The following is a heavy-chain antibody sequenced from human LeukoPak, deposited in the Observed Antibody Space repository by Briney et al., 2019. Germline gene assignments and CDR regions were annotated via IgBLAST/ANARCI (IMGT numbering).Heavy chain of an antibody. J-gene: IGHJ3*02. Sequence: GDSLRLSCAASGFTFTKYWMTWVRQAPGKGLEWVANIKQDGSEKYYVDSVKGRFTISRDNAKNSLYLQMNSLRAEDTAVYYCARGGYCSSTSCYTSFDAFDIWGQGTMVTVSS. V-gene: IGHV3-7*01. D-gene: IGHD2-2*02. CDR3: ARGGYCSSTSCYTSFDAFDI. CDR2: IKQDGSEK. CDR1: GFTFTKYW.